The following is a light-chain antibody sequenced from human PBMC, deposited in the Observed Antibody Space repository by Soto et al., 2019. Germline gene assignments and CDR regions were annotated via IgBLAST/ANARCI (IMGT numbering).Light chain of an antibody. Sequence: IVLTQSPDTLSLSPGERATLSCRASQSVNSNYLAWYQQKPGQAPRLLIFGASSRATGIPDRFSGSGSGRDFTLTISRLEPEDFAVYFCQQYGRSPLMYTFGQGTKLEIK. V-gene: IGKV3-20*01. CDR2: GAS. J-gene: IGKJ2*01. CDR3: QQYGRSPLMYT. CDR1: QSVNSNY.